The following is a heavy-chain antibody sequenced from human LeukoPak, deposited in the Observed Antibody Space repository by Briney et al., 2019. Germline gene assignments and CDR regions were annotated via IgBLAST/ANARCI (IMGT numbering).Heavy chain of an antibody. J-gene: IGHJ4*02. Sequence: GESLKISCRGSGYSFSTFWIGWVRQMPGKGLEWMGVIYPGDSDTRYSPSFQGLVTISADKSISTAYLQWSSLKASGTAMYYCASLYSPGSYSLSYWGQGTLVTVSS. CDR1: GYSFSTFW. CDR2: IYPGDSDT. V-gene: IGHV5-51*01. D-gene: IGHD3-10*01. CDR3: ASLYSPGSYSLSY.